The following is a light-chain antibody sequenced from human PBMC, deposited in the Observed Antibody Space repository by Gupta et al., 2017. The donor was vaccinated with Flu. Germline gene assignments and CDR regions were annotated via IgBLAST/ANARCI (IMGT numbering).Light chain of an antibody. V-gene: IGLV7-43*01. CDR1: TGAVSSGYY. J-gene: IGLJ2*01. CDR3: LLYYGGDHVL. Sequence: TVTLTGACSTGAVSSGYYTRWFQKKTGQAPRPLIYSTSNRHSWTSARFSGSLLGGTAALTLSGVQPEDEAEYYCLLYYGGDHVLFGGGTKLTVL. CDR2: STS.